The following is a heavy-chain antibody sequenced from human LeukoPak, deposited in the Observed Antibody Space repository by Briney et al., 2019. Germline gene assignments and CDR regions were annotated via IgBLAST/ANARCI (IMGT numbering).Heavy chain of an antibody. V-gene: IGHV1-2*02. CDR1: VYTFTDYY. D-gene: IGHD1-26*01. Sequence: ASVKVSCKASVYTFTDYYMHWVRQAPGQGLEWMGWINPNSGGTNYAQKFQGRRTITRDTSISTAYMELSRLRCDDTAVYYCAREGPIVGATHLVDYWGQGTLVSVSS. CDR2: INPNSGGT. CDR3: AREGPIVGATHLVDY. J-gene: IGHJ4*02.